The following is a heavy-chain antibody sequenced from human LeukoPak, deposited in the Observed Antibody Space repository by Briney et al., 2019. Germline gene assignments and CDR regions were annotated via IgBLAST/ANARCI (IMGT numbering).Heavy chain of an antibody. V-gene: IGHV5-51*01. Sequence: GESLQISCKGSGSRFTSYWIGWVRQLPGKGLEWMGIIYPGDSDTRYSPSFQGQVTISADKSISTAYLQWSSLKASDTAMYYCARGPYDSSGYYWDYFDYWGQGTLVTVSS. D-gene: IGHD3-22*01. J-gene: IGHJ4*02. CDR1: GSRFTSYW. CDR3: ARGPYDSSGYYWDYFDY. CDR2: IYPGDSDT.